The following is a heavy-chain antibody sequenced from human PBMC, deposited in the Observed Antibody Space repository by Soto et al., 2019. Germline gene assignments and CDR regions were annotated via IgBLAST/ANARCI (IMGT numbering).Heavy chain of an antibody. CDR2: INPNSGGT. CDR1: GYTFTGYY. D-gene: IGHD6-13*01. CDR3: ARGEIAAAGSSYYYYYMDV. Sequence: QVQLVQSGAEAKKPGASVKVSCKASGYTFTGYYMHWVRQAPGQGLEWMGWINPNSGGTNYAQKFQGWVTMTRDTSISTAYMELSRLRSDDTAVYYCARGEIAAAGSSYYYYYMDVWGKGTTVTVSS. V-gene: IGHV1-2*04. J-gene: IGHJ6*03.